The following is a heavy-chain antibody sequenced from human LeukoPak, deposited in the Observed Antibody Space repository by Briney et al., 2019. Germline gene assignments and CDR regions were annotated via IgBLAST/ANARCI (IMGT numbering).Heavy chain of an antibody. Sequence: SETLSLTCTVSGGSISSSGYYWGWIRQPPGKGLEWIGSIYSSGSSYYNPSLKSRVTISVDTSKNQFSLKLSSVTAADTAVYYCARQVGYTYGQVDYWGQGALVTVSS. CDR3: ARQVGYTYGQVDY. J-gene: IGHJ4*02. CDR2: IYSSGSS. CDR1: GGSISSSGYY. D-gene: IGHD5-18*01. V-gene: IGHV4-39*01.